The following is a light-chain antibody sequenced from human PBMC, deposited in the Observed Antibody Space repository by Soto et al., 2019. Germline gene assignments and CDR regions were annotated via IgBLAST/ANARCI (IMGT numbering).Light chain of an antibody. Sequence: EIVLTQSPATLFVSQGERATLSCRASQSISDTLAWYQQKPGQAPRLLTYSASRRATGFPARFSGSGSGTDFTLTISSLQSEDFAVYYCQQYNNWPWTFGQGTKVDIK. J-gene: IGKJ1*01. CDR3: QQYNNWPWT. V-gene: IGKV3-15*01. CDR2: SAS. CDR1: QSISDT.